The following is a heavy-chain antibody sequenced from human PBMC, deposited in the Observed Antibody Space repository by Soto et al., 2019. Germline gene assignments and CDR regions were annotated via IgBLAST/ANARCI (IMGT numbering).Heavy chain of an antibody. Sequence: SETLSLTCDVSGGSMSSYYWSWVRQPPGKGLEWIGYIYSSGTHNYNPSLESRLTISIDTSKNQFSLRLSSVTAADTAVYYCARVQMATLFFDYWGQGTLVSVSS. CDR2: IYSSGTH. V-gene: IGHV4-59*01. CDR3: ARVQMATLFFDY. CDR1: GGSMSSYY. D-gene: IGHD5-12*01. J-gene: IGHJ4*02.